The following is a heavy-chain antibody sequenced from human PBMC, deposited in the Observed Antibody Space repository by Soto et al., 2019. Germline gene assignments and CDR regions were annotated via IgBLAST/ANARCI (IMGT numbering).Heavy chain of an antibody. V-gene: IGHV1-18*04. J-gene: IGHJ4*02. CDR1: GYTFTTHG. CDR2: ISPYNGKT. CDR3: ARVDDYVWGSFRP. Sequence: ASVKVSCKASGYTFTTHGISWVRQAPGQGLEWMGWISPYNGKTTYAQKVQGRVTMTTDTSTSTAYMELRGLRSDDTAVYYCARVDDYVWGSFRPWGQGTQVTASS. D-gene: IGHD3-16*02.